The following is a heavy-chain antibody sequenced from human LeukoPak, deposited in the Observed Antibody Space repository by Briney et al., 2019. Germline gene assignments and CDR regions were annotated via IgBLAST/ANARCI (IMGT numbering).Heavy chain of an antibody. D-gene: IGHD6-13*01. CDR1: GFTFSSYA. CDR2: IYTSGST. Sequence: GSLRLSCAASGFTFSSYAMSWVRQAPGKGLEWIGRIYTSGSTNYNPSLKSRVTMSVDTSKNQFSLKLSSVTAADTAVYYCRSSSWYGDFDYWGQGTLVTVSS. CDR3: RSSSWYGDFDY. V-gene: IGHV4-59*10. J-gene: IGHJ4*02.